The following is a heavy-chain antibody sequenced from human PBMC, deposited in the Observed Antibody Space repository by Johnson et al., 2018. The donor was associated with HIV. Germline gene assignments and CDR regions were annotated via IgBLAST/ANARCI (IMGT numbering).Heavy chain of an antibody. CDR1: GFTFSDHY. CDR3: ARGGQHSNAFDI. J-gene: IGHJ3*02. CDR2: TRNKANSYTT. Sequence: VQLVESGGGLVQPGGSLRLSCAASGFTFSDHYMDWVRQAPGKGLEWVGRTRNKANSYTTEYAASVKGRFTISRDDSKNSLYLQMNSLKTEDTAVYYCARGGQHSNAFDIWGQGTMVTVSS. D-gene: IGHD3-3*02. V-gene: IGHV3-72*01.